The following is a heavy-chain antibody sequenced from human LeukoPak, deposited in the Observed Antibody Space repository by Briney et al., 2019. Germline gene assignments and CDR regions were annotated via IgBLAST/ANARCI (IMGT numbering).Heavy chain of an antibody. V-gene: IGHV1-2*06. D-gene: IGHD6-6*01. J-gene: IGHJ5*02. CDR2: INPDSGGT. CDR3: ARVGAARRGKWFDP. CDR1: GYTFIGFY. Sequence: EASVKVSCKSSGYTFIGFYMHWVRQAPGQGLEWMGRINPDSGGTNYAQKFQGRVTMTRDTSISTAYMELSRLRSDDTAVYYCARVGAARRGKWFDPWGQGTLVTVSS.